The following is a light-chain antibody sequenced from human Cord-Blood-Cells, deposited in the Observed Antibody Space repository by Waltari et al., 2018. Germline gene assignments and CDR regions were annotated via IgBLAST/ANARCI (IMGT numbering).Light chain of an antibody. Sequence: ELVLTQSPASLTLSPGDSATLSCRASQSVSSYLAWYQQKPGQAPRLLIYAASNRATCIPARFSGSGSGTDFTLTISSLEPEDFAVYYCQQRSNWPPITFGQGTRLEIK. CDR2: AAS. J-gene: IGKJ5*01. CDR1: QSVSSY. CDR3: QQRSNWPPIT. V-gene: IGKV3-11*01.